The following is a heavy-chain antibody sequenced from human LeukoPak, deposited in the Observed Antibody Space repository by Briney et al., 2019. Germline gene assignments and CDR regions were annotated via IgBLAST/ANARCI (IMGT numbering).Heavy chain of an antibody. CDR3: ARDSRSDYYDSSGYYLFDY. V-gene: IGHV1-2*02. J-gene: IGHJ4*02. CDR1: GYTFTNYY. D-gene: IGHD3-22*01. CDR2: INPNSGGT. Sequence: GASVKVSCKASGYTFTNYYVHWVRQAPGQGLEWMGWINPNSGGTNYAQKFQGRVTMTRDTSISTAYMELSRLRSDDTAVYYCARDSRSDYYDSSGYYLFDYWGQGTLVTVSS.